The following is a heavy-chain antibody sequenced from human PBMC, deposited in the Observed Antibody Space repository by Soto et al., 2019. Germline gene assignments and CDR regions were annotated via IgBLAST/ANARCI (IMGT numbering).Heavy chain of an antibody. Sequence: ASVKVSCKASGYTFTSYAMHWVRQAPGQRLEWMGWINAGNGNTKYSQKFQGRVTITRDTSASTAYMELSSVTAADTAVYYCARGTLMVYATLKAYNWFDPWGQGTLVTVSS. CDR2: INAGNGNT. D-gene: IGHD2-8*01. J-gene: IGHJ5*02. CDR1: GYTFTSYA. CDR3: ARGTLMVYATLKAYNWFDP. V-gene: IGHV1-3*01.